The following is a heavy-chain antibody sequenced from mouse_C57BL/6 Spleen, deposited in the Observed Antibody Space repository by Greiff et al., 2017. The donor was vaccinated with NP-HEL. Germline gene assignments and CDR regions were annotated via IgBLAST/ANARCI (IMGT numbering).Heavy chain of an antibody. CDR1: GYTFTSYW. J-gene: IGHJ3*01. CDR3: AREDGSAWFAY. D-gene: IGHD1-1*01. Sequence: VQLQQPGAELVRPGTSVKLSCKASGYTFTSYWMHWVKQRPGQGLEWIGVIDPSDSYTNYNQKFKGKATLTVDTSSSTAYMQLSSLTSEDSAVYYCAREDGSAWFAYWGQGTLVTVSA. CDR2: IDPSDSYT. V-gene: IGHV1-59*01.